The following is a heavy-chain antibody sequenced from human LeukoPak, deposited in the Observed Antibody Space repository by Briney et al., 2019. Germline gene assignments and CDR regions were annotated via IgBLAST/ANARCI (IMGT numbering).Heavy chain of an antibody. CDR3: AREPQGDSSDYDAFDI. CDR1: GFTVSSNY. J-gene: IGHJ3*02. D-gene: IGHD3-22*01. V-gene: IGHV3-66*01. CDR2: IYSGGST. Sequence: GGSLRLSCAASGFTVSSNYMTWVRQAPGKGLEWVSVIYSGGSTYYADSVKGRFTLSRDNSKNTLFLQMNSLRAEDTAVYYCAREPQGDSSDYDAFDIWGQGTMVTVSS.